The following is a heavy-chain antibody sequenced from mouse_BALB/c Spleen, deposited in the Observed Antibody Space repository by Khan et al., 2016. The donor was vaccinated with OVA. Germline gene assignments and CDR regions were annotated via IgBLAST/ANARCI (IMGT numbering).Heavy chain of an antibody. V-gene: IGHV9-1*02. CDR2: INTYTGEP. Sequence: IQLVQSGPELKKPGETVKLSCKASGYTFTNYGMNWVKQAPGKGLKWMGWINTYTGEPTYADAFKGRFAFSLETSASTAYLQISNLKDEDMTTYFCARICYYWYSDVWGAGTTVTVSS. CDR1: GYTFTNYG. CDR3: ARICYYWYSDV. J-gene: IGHJ1*01.